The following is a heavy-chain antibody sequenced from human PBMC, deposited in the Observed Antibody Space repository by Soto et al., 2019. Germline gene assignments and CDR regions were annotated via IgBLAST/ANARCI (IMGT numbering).Heavy chain of an antibody. CDR2: ISYDGSNK. Sequence: QVQLVESGGGVVQPGRSLRLSCAASGFTFSSYAMHWVRQAPGKGLEWVAVISYDGSNKYYADSVKGRFTISRDNSKNTLYLDMNSLSAGDTAVYYCARDRLRYKWNVFPYYYYGMDVWGQGTTVTVSS. D-gene: IGHD1-1*01. V-gene: IGHV3-30-3*01. CDR3: ARDRLRYKWNVFPYYYYGMDV. J-gene: IGHJ6*02. CDR1: GFTFSSYA.